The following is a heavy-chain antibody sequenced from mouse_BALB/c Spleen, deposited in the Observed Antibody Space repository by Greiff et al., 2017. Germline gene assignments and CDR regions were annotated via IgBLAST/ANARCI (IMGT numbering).Heavy chain of an antibody. V-gene: IGHV1-82*01. CDR3: ARRGNYGAMDY. J-gene: IGHJ4*01. CDR1: GYAFSSSW. CDR2: IYPGDGDT. Sequence: LQESGPELVKPGASVKISCKASGYAFSSSWMNWVKQRPGQGLEWIGRIYPGDGDTNYNGKFKGKATLTADKSSSTAYMQLSSLTSVDSAVYFCARRGNYGAMDYWGQGTSVTVSS. D-gene: IGHD2-1*01.